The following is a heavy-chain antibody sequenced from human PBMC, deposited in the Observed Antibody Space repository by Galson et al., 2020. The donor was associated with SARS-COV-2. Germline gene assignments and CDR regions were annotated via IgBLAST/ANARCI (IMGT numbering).Heavy chain of an antibody. CDR1: GYTFTGYY. V-gene: IGHV1-2*02. CDR3: ARTVRGVPSYYYYYGMDV. J-gene: IGHJ6*02. Sequence: ASVKVSCKASGYTFTGYYMHWVRQAPGQGLEWMGWINPNSGGTNYAQKFQGRVTMTRDTSISTAYMELSRLRSDDTAVYYCARTVRGVPSYYYYYGMDVWGQGTTVTVSS. CDR2: INPNSGGT. D-gene: IGHD3-10*02.